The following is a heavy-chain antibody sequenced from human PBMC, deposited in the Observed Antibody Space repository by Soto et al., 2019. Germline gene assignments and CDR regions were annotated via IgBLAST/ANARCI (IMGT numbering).Heavy chain of an antibody. CDR1: GGSISSYY. CDR3: ARYKSNYYYGMDV. CDR2: IYYSGIT. J-gene: IGHJ6*02. Sequence: PSETLSLTCPVSGGSISSYYLSWIRQPPGKGLEWIGYIYYSGITNYNPSLKSRVAISVDTSKNQFSLKLSSVTAADTAVYYCARYKSNYYYGMDVWGQGTTVTVSS. V-gene: IGHV4-59*01. D-gene: IGHD1-20*01.